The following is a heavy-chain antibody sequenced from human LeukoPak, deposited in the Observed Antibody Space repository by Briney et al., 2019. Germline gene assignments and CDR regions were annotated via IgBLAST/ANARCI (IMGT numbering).Heavy chain of an antibody. Sequence: SAALSLTCAVYGGSFSCYYWSWLRPPPGKGMEWSGAINHSGSTNYNPSLKSRVTISVDTSKNQFSLKLSSVTAADTAVYYCARGYRRDYDSSGYYFDYWGQGTLVTVSS. CDR3: ARGYRRDYDSSGYYFDY. J-gene: IGHJ4*02. CDR2: INHSGST. CDR1: GGSFSCYY. D-gene: IGHD3-22*01. V-gene: IGHV4-34*01.